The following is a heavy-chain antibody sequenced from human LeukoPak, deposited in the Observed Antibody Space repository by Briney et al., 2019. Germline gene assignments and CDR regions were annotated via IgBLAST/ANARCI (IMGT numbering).Heavy chain of an antibody. J-gene: IGHJ3*02. D-gene: IGHD5-18*01. CDR2: MYHSGST. Sequence: PSETLSLTCTVSGYSINSAYYWGWIRQPPGKGLEWIGSMYHSGSTYYNPSLQSRVTISVDTSKNQFSLKLSSVTAADTAVYYCAGHAGERGYSYGYPAFDIWGQGTMVTVSS. CDR3: AGHAGERGYSYGYPAFDI. CDR1: GYSINSAYY. V-gene: IGHV4-38-2*02.